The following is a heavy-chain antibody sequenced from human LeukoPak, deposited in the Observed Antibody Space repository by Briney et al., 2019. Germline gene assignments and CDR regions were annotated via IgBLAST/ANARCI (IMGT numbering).Heavy chain of an antibody. D-gene: IGHD3/OR15-3a*01. CDR3: ARHLDVIWFDP. Sequence: PSETLSLTCTVSGGSISTYYWSWIRQPPGKGLEWVGYIYYSGSTNYNPSLKSRVTISVDTSKNQFSLKLSSVTAADTAVYYCARHLDVIWFDPWGQGTLVTVSS. CDR2: IYYSGST. CDR1: GGSISTYY. J-gene: IGHJ5*02. V-gene: IGHV4-59*08.